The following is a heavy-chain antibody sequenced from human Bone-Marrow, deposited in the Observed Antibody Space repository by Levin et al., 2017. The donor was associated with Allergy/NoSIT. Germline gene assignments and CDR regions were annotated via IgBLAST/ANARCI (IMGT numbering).Heavy chain of an antibody. J-gene: IGHJ4*02. CDR1: GGSITSSGYY. CDR2: IFFRGST. V-gene: IGHV4-39*07. D-gene: IGHD3-16*01. CDR3: ARARRVGSYAPFDS. Sequence: SETLSLTCTVSGGSITSSGYYWGWIRQPPGKGLEWIGSIFFRGSTYYNPSLKSRVAISLDMSNNQFSLRLSSVTAADTAVYYCARARRVGSYAPFDSWGQGTLVTVSS.